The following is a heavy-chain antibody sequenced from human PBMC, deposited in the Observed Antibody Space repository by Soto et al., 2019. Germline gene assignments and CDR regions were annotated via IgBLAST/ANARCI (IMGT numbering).Heavy chain of an antibody. CDR2: IGRTGSTT. J-gene: IGHJ4*02. V-gene: IGHV3-23*01. CDR1: GITFSDYA. D-gene: IGHD3-9*01. Sequence: GSLRLSCEVSGITFSDYAMSWVRQAPGKGLEWVSSIGRTGSTTYHADSVKGRFTISRDNSKNTLYLQMNSLRAEDTAVYYCAKATYYDILTGYATDYWGQGTLVTVSS. CDR3: AKATYYDILTGYATDY.